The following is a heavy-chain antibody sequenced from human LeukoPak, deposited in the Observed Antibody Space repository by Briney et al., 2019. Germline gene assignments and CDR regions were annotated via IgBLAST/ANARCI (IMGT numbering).Heavy chain of an antibody. D-gene: IGHD2-2*01. Sequence: GGSLRLSCAASGFTFSSYAMSWVRQAPGKGLEWVSAISGSGTNTYYADSVKGRFTISRDNSKNTLYLQMNSLRAEDTAVYYCARDLGYCSSTSCYALSDYWGQGTLVTVSS. CDR3: ARDLGYCSSTSCYALSDY. V-gene: IGHV3-23*01. CDR1: GFTFSSYA. CDR2: ISGSGTNT. J-gene: IGHJ4*02.